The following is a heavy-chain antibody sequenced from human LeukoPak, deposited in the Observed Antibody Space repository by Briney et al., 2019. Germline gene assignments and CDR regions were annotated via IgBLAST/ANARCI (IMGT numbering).Heavy chain of an antibody. J-gene: IGHJ3*02. CDR3: ARDGSGYGGNPDAFDI. D-gene: IGHD4-23*01. Sequence: SETLSLTCTVSGGSISSSSYYWGWIRQPPGKGLEWIGSIYYSGSTYYNPSLKSRVTISVDTSKNRFSLKLSSVTAADTAVYYCARDGSGYGGNPDAFDIWGQGTMVTVSS. CDR2: IYYSGST. V-gene: IGHV4-39*07. CDR1: GGSISSSSYY.